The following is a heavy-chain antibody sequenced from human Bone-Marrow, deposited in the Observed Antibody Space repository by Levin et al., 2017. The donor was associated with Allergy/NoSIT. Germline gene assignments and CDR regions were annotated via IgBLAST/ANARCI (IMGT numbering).Heavy chain of an antibody. Sequence: SCTGSGLIFSSSTMNWVRQAPGKGLEWISSISSSSTFIYYADSVKGRFTISRDGAKNSLYLQMNSLTVEDTAIYYCAREGYDFWTGYYNGAGYGMDVWGQGTTVTVSS. CDR2: ISSSSTFI. CDR3: AREGYDFWTGYYNGAGYGMDV. J-gene: IGHJ6*02. D-gene: IGHD3-3*01. V-gene: IGHV3-21*01. CDR1: GLIFSSST.